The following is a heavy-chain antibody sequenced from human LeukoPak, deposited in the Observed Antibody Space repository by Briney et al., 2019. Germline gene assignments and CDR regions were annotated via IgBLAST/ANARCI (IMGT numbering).Heavy chain of an antibody. V-gene: IGHV3-53*01. CDR2: IYSGGST. Sequence: PGGSLRLSCAVSGFTSSGDWMHWVRQAPGKGLEWVSVIYSGGSTYYADSVKGRFTISRDNSKSTVYLQMNSLRAEDTAVYYCARDGYYQYYGMDVWGQGTTVTVSS. CDR3: ARDGYYQYYGMDV. D-gene: IGHD3-22*01. CDR1: GFTSSGDW. J-gene: IGHJ6*02.